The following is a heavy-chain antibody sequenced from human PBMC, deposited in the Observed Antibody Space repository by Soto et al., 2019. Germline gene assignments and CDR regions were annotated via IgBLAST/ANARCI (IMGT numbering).Heavy chain of an antibody. CDR1: GFTVSNNY. J-gene: IGHJ6*02. Sequence: GGSLRLSCAVSGFTVSNNYMSWVRQAPGKGLEGVSAITGTGGNTYYVDSVKGRFTSSRDNSKNMLYLQMNSLRVEDTAVYYCARIRGYWYGLDVWGQGTTVTVSS. V-gene: IGHV3-23*01. CDR2: ITGTGGNT. CDR3: ARIRGYWYGLDV.